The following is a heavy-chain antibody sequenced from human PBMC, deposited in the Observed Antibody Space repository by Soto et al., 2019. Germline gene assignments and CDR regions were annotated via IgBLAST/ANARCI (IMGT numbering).Heavy chain of an antibody. D-gene: IGHD2-21*02. CDR2: INIDGSST. CDR1: GFTFSSYS. V-gene: IGHV3-74*03. CDR3: ARDRAYCGGDCPPWTEYFDY. Sequence: GGSLRLSCAASGFTFSSYSMNWVRQAPGKGLEWVSRINIDGSSTMYADSVKGRFTISRDNAKNTLYLQMNSLRAEDTAVYYCARDRAYCGGDCPPWTEYFDYWGQETLVTVSS. J-gene: IGHJ4*02.